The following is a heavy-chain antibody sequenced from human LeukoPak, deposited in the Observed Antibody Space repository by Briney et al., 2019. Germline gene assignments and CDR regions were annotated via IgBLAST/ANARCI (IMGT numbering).Heavy chain of an antibody. D-gene: IGHD1-26*01. CDR3: ARDAVAVELPYHFDY. CDR2: ISSSSSYI. CDR1: GFTFSSYS. J-gene: IGHJ4*02. Sequence: PGGSLRLSCAASGFTFSSYSMNWVRQAPGKGLEWVSSISSSSSYIYYADSVKGRFTISRDNAKNSLYLQMDSLRAEDTAVYYCARDAVAVELPYHFDYWGQGTLVTVSS. V-gene: IGHV3-21*01.